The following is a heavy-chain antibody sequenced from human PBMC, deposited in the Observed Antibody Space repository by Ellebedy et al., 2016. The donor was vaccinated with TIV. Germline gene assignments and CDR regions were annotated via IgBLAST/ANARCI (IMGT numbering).Heavy chain of an antibody. CDR3: ARDRDNVLTGYQVDY. Sequence: ASVKVSCKTSGYTFTSYDINWVRQATGQGLEWMGWMNPNSGNTGYAQKFQGRVTMTRNTSISTAYMDLRSLRSDETAVYYCARDRDNVLTGYQVDYWGQGTLVTVSS. CDR1: GYTFTSYD. D-gene: IGHD3-9*01. V-gene: IGHV1-8*01. J-gene: IGHJ4*02. CDR2: MNPNSGNT.